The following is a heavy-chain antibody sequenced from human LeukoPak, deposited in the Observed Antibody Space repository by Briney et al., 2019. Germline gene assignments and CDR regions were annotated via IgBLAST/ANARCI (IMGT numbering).Heavy chain of an antibody. CDR2: ISSSGSTI. D-gene: IGHD3-10*01. Sequence: GGSLRLSCAASGFTFSDYFMSWIRQAPGKGLEWVSYISSSGSTIYYADSVKGRFTISRDNAKNSLYLQMNSLRAEDTAVYYCASPEFLDIGSGNGMDVWGQGTTVTVSS. V-gene: IGHV3-11*01. CDR3: ASPEFLDIGSGNGMDV. CDR1: GFTFSDYF. J-gene: IGHJ6*02.